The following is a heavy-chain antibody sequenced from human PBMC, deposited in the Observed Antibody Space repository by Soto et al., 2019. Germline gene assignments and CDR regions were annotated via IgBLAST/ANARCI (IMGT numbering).Heavy chain of an antibody. D-gene: IGHD4-17*01. CDR2: IWYDGTQK. J-gene: IGHJ4*02. V-gene: IGHV3-33*01. CDR3: ARAGGTTVTGLWHFDS. CDR1: GFTFNTYS. Sequence: QVQLEESGGGVVQPGRSLRLSCEASGFTFNTYSMHWVRQPPGKGLEWLAAIWYDGTQKYYADSVKGRFITSRDKSKKTLYLEMNSLRAEDTAVYYCARAGGTTVTGLWHFDSWGQGTLVTVSS.